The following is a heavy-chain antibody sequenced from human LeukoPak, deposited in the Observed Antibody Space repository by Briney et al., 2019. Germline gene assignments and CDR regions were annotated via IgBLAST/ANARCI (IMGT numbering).Heavy chain of an antibody. D-gene: IGHD3-16*02. V-gene: IGHV1-69*13. Sequence: GASVKVSCKASGGTFSSYAISWVRQAPGQGLEWVGGIIPIFGTANYAQEFQGRVTITADESTSTAYMELSSLRSEDTAVYYCARSSATYYDYVWGSYRFDYWGQGTLVTVSS. J-gene: IGHJ4*02. CDR3: ARSSATYYDYVWGSYRFDY. CDR2: IIPIFGTA. CDR1: GGTFSSYA.